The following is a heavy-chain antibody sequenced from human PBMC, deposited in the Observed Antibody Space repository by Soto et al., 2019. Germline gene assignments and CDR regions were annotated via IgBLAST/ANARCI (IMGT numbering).Heavy chain of an antibody. D-gene: IGHD3-16*01. CDR2: INQDGSGE. CDR3: ARVPSQESRYVWFDP. V-gene: IGHV3-7*03. Sequence: GGSLRLSCAASGLTLSGYWMSWVRQAPGKGLEWVADINQDGSGEYYVDSVKGRFTMSRDNAKNSLYLFMHSLRAEDTAIYYCARVPSQESRYVWFDPWGQGTLVTVSS. CDR1: GLTLSGYW. J-gene: IGHJ5*02.